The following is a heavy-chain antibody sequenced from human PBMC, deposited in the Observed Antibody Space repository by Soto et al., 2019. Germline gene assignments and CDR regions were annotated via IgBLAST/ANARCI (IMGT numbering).Heavy chain of an antibody. J-gene: IGHJ3*02. D-gene: IGHD3-22*01. V-gene: IGHV4-59*01. Sequence: LSLTCTVSGGSISSYYWSWIRQSPGKGLEWIGYIHYSGSTKSNPSLKSRVTISVDTSKNQFSLKLSSVTAADTAVYYCASWGSETYYYDSSGYSGHAFDIWGQGTMVTVSS. CDR3: ASWGSETYYYDSSGYSGHAFDI. CDR1: GGSISSYY. CDR2: IHYSGST.